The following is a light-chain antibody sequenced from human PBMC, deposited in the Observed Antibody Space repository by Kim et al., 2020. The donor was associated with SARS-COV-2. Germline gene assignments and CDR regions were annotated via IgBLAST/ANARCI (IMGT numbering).Light chain of an antibody. V-gene: IGLV2-11*01. Sequence: QSALTQPRSVSGSPGQSVTISCTRTSSDVGGYNYVSWYQQHPGKAPKLMIYDVSKRPSVVPDRFSGSKSGNTASLTISGLQAEDEADDYCCSYAGSYTLVFGGGTQLTVL. CDR3: CSYAGSYTLV. CDR2: DVS. CDR1: SSDVGGYNY. J-gene: IGLJ3*02.